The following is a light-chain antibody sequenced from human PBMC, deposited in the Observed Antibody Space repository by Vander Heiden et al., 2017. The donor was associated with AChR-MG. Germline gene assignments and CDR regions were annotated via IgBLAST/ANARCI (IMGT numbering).Light chain of an antibody. CDR1: SSYVGGYNY. Sequence: SALTQPASVAGSPGQSTTISCTRTSSYVGGYNYVSWYQQHPGNAPKLMIYDVTNRPSGVSNLFAASKSGATASLTISGLQAEDDADYYCSSYTSTSTLVFGGGTRVTVL. CDR2: DVT. J-gene: IGLJ2*01. V-gene: IGLV2-14*03. CDR3: SSYTSTSTLV.